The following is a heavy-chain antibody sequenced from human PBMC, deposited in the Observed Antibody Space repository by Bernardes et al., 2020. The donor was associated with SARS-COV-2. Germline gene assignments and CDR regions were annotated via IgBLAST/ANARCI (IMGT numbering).Heavy chain of an antibody. J-gene: IGHJ3*01. CDR3: ARHRGYGGDTISAFDV. V-gene: IGHV5-51*01. D-gene: IGHD2-21*02. CDR1: GNSFTGYW. CDR2: IYPGDSDT. Sequence: GESLKISCKGSGNSFTGYWIGWVRQMPGKGLEWMGIIYPGDSDTRYSPSFQGQVTILADRSINTAYLQWSSLKASDTAVYYCARHRGYGGDTISAFDVWGQGTMVTVSS.